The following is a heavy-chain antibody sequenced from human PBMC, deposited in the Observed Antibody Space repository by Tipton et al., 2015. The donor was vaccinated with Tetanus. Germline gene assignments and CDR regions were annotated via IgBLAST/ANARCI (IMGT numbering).Heavy chain of an antibody. Sequence: TLSLTCTVSGGSISSGGYYWSWIRQHPGKGLEWIGYIYYSGSTYYNPSLKSRVTISVDTSKNQFSLKLSSVTAADTAVYYCARGPGQGGDLDYWGQGPLVTVSS. CDR2: IYYSGST. V-gene: IGHV4-31*03. CDR3: ARGPGQGGDLDY. D-gene: IGHD4-17*01. J-gene: IGHJ4*02. CDR1: GGSISSGGYY.